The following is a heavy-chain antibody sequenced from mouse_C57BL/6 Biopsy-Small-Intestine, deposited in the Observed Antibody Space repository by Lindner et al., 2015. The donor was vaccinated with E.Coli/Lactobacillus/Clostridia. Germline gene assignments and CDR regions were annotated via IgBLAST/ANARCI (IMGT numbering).Heavy chain of an antibody. CDR3: ARSTGTVYFDY. CDR1: GYTFTDYY. Sequence: VQLQESGPELVKPGASVKISCKASGYTFTDYYINWVKQRPGQGLEWIGWIFPGSGSTYYNEKFKGKATLTVDKSSSTAYMQLSSLTSEDSAVYFCARSTGTVYFDYWGQGTTLTVSS. V-gene: IGHV1-75*01. D-gene: IGHD4-1*01. J-gene: IGHJ2*01. CDR2: IFPGSGST.